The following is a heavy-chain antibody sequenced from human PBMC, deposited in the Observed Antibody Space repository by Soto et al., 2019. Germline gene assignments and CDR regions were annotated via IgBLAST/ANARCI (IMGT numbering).Heavy chain of an antibody. CDR3: ARGPTVTTHY. V-gene: IGHV4-59*08. J-gene: IGHJ4*02. Sequence: SETLSLTCTTSGGSISSYYWSWSRQPPGKGLEWIGYIYYSGSTAYNPSLTSRVTISADTSKNQFYLKLKSVTAADTAVYYCARGPTVTTHYWGQGTPVNVST. CDR2: IYYSGST. CDR1: GGSISSYY. D-gene: IGHD4-17*01.